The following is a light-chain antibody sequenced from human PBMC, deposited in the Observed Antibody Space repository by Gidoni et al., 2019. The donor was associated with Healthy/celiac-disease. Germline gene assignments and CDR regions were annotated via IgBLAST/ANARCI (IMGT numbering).Light chain of an antibody. V-gene: IGKV3D-15*01. CDR3: QQYNNWPRT. CDR1: QSVSSN. J-gene: IGKJ1*01. Sequence: EIVMTQSPATLSVSPGERATLSCRASQSVSSNLAWYQQKPGQAPRLLIYGASTRATGIPARFSGSGSGTECTLTVSSLQSEDFAFYYCQQYNNWPRTFGQGTKVELK. CDR2: GAS.